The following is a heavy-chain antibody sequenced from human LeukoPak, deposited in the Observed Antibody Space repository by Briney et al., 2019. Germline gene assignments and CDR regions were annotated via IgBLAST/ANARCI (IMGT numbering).Heavy chain of an antibody. V-gene: IGHV4-39*01. CDR2: IYYSGST. Sequence: PSETLSLTCTVSGGSISSSSYYWGWIRQPPGKGLEWIGSIYYSGSTYYNPSLKSRVTISVDTSKNQFSLKLSSVTAADTAVFYCARPQWLVGNDAFDIWGQGTMVTVSS. CDR3: ARPQWLVGNDAFDI. CDR1: GGSISSSSYY. D-gene: IGHD6-19*01. J-gene: IGHJ3*02.